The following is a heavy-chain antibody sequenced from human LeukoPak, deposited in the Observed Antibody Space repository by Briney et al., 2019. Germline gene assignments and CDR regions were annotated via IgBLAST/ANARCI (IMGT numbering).Heavy chain of an antibody. J-gene: IGHJ4*02. D-gene: IGHD3-10*01. CDR2: IYYIGST. CDR3: AKSGSRFYFDY. Sequence: SETLSLTCTVSGGSISSYYWSWIRRPPGKGLEWIGYIYYIGSTNYNPSLKSRVTISVDTSKNQFSLNLSSVTAADTAVYYCAKSGSRFYFDYWGQGILVTVSS. CDR1: GGSISSYY. V-gene: IGHV4-59*08.